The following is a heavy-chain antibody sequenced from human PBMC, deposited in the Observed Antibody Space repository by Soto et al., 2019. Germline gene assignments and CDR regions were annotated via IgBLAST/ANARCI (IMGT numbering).Heavy chain of an antibody. CDR3: AKGTSAVAGTLNYFDY. V-gene: IGHV3-30*18. D-gene: IGHD6-19*01. J-gene: IGHJ4*02. Sequence: AGGSLRLSCAASGFTFSSYGMHWVRQAPGKGLEWVAVISYDGSNKYYADSVKGRFTISRDNSKNTLYLQMNSLRAEDTAVYYCAKGTSAVAGTLNYFDYWGQGTLVTVSS. CDR2: ISYDGSNK. CDR1: GFTFSSYG.